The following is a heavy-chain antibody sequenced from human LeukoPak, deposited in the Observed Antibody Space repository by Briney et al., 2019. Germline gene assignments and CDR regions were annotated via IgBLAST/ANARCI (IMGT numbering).Heavy chain of an antibody. CDR2: IKQDGSAK. D-gene: IGHD2-2*01. CDR1: GFTLSSYW. J-gene: IGHJ4*02. Sequence: PGGSLRLSCAASGFTLSSYWMSWVRQAPGKGLEWVANIKQDGSAKDYVDSVKGRFTISRENAKNSLYLQMNSLGVDDTAIYYCARVYQSTSGRAIDYWGQGTLVTVSS. CDR3: ARVYQSTSGRAIDY. V-gene: IGHV3-7*01.